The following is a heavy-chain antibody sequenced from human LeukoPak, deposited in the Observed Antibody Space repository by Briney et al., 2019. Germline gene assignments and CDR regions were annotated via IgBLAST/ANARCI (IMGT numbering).Heavy chain of an antibody. CDR1: GYDFAAYW. D-gene: IGHD3-10*01. CDR2: FNPDDSDT. J-gene: IGHJ4*02. CDR3: ARRSGIYYAPCFDH. Sequence: GESLKISCQGSGYDFAAYWIGWVRQMPGKGLEWVGIFNPDDSDTRYSPPFQGQVTISVDKSTSTAYLHWNKLTAADTAIYYCARRSGIYYAPCFDHWGQGTLVTVSS. V-gene: IGHV5-51*01.